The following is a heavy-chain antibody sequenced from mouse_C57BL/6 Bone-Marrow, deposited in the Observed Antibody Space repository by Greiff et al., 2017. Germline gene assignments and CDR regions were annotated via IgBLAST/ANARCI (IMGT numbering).Heavy chain of an antibody. J-gene: IGHJ3*01. CDR3: AREEGITTVVPFAY. CDR1: GFSLTSYG. Sequence: QVQLQQSGPGLVQPSQSLSITCTVSGFSLTSYGVHWVRQSPGKGLEWLGAIWSGGSTDYNAAFISRLSISKDNSKSQVFFTMNSLQADDTAIYYCAREEGITTVVPFAYWGQGTLVTVSA. V-gene: IGHV2-2*01. CDR2: IWSGGST. D-gene: IGHD1-1*01.